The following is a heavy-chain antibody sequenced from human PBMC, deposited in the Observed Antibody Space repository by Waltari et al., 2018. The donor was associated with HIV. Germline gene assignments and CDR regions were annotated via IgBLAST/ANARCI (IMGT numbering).Heavy chain of an antibody. J-gene: IGHJ4*02. Sequence: EVQLVESGGGLVQPGGSLRLSCDAPGSTFSCYSMNWVRQAPGKGLEWVSYISSSSSTIYYADSVKGRFTISRDNAKNSLYLQMNSLRAEDTAVYYCASQGGWSDYWGQGTLVTVSS. CDR2: ISSSSSTI. CDR1: GSTFSCYS. V-gene: IGHV3-48*01. D-gene: IGHD6-19*01. CDR3: ASQGGWSDY.